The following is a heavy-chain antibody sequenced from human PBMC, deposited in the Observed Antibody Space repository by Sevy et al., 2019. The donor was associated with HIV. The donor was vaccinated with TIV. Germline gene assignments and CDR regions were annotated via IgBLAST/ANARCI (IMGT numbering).Heavy chain of an antibody. V-gene: IGHV1-69*13. CDR1: GGPFNTYA. CDR2: IIPLFGTT. CDR3: ASEEGGSVRLERLTSYYGVDV. Sequence: ASVKVSCKASGGPFNTYAITWIRQAPGQGLEWMGGIIPLFGTTNYAQKFQGRVTITADESRTTAHLEVGSLRSEDTAVYYCASEEGGSVRLERLTSYYGVDVWGQGTTVTVSS. J-gene: IGHJ6*02. D-gene: IGHD1-1*01.